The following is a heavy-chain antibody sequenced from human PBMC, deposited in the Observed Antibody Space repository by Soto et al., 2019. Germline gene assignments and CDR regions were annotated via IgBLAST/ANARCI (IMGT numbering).Heavy chain of an antibody. D-gene: IGHD3-22*01. J-gene: IGHJ4*02. V-gene: IGHV1-69*01. CDR3: ARDPPNYYHSSGYYRFDY. Sequence: QVQLVQSGAEVKKPGSSVKVSCKASGGTFSSYAISWVRQAPGQGLEWMGGIIPIFGTAHYAQKFQGRVTITADESTSTAYMELSSLRSEDTAVYYCARDPPNYYHSSGYYRFDYWGQGTLVTVSS. CDR1: GGTFSSYA. CDR2: IIPIFGTA.